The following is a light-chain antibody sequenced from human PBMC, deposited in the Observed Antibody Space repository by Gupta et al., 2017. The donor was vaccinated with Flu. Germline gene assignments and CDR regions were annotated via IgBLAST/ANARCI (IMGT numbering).Light chain of an antibody. CDR2: DAS. Sequence: PATLYLSQGDRATLSCRASQSVGSSFGWYQQNRDQAPRLLIYDASRRATGIPARFSGSGSVTDFTLTSSGLEPEDFAVYYCQQRNDWITFGQGTRLEIK. J-gene: IGKJ5*01. V-gene: IGKV3-11*01. CDR3: QQRNDWIT. CDR1: QSVGSS.